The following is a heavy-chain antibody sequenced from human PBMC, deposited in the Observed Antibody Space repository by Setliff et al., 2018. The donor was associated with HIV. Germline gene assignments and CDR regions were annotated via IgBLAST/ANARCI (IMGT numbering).Heavy chain of an antibody. J-gene: IGHJ3*02. V-gene: IGHV4-4*02. CDR2: IYHSGST. Sequence: SETLSLTYSVSGDSITSTTWWTWVRQPPGKGLEWIGEIYHSGSTNYSPSLNSRVTISLDKSKNQFSLKLTSVNAADTAVYYCARGDGEASFDIWGRGTMVTVSS. D-gene: IGHD3-10*01. CDR1: GDSITSTTW. CDR3: ARGDGEASFDI.